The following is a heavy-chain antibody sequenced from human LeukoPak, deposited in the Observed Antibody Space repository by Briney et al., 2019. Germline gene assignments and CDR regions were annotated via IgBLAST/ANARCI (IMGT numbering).Heavy chain of an antibody. D-gene: IGHD4-17*01. Sequence: SETLSLTCAVSGVSFNDYYWSWVRQTPGKGLEWIGEINHSGYTNDSPSLKSRVTLSIDTSRKQFSLNLRSVTVADAGIYYCTRMTTGHDYWGQGTLVTVSS. CDR2: INHSGYT. CDR3: TRMTTGHDY. CDR1: GVSFNDYY. V-gene: IGHV4-34*01. J-gene: IGHJ4*02.